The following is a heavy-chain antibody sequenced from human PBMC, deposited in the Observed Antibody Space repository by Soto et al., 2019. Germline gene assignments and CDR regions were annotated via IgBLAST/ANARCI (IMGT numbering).Heavy chain of an antibody. J-gene: IGHJ4*02. V-gene: IGHV3-30*04. CDR1: GFTFSSYA. CDR2: ISYDGSNK. Sequence: QVQLVESGGGVVQPGRSLRLSCAASGFTFSSYAMHWVRQAPGKGLEWVAVISYDGSNKYYADSVKGRFTISRDNSKNTLYLQMHSLRAEDTAVYYCARDRIYSSSWYDYGGQGTRVTVSS. CDR3: ARDRIYSSSWYDY. D-gene: IGHD6-13*01.